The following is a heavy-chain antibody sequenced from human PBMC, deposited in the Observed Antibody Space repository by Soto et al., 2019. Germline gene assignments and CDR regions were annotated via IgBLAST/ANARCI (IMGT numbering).Heavy chain of an antibody. D-gene: IGHD3-3*01. CDR3: ARGRRVFGVVLGFDP. Sequence: QLQLQESGPGLVKPSETLSLTCTVSGGSISSSSYYWGWIRQPPGKGLEWIGSIYYSGSTYYNPSLKSRVTISVDTSKNQFSLKLSSVTAADTAVYYCARGRRVFGVVLGFDPWGQGTLVTVSS. CDR1: GGSISSSSYY. CDR2: IYYSGST. V-gene: IGHV4-39*01. J-gene: IGHJ5*02.